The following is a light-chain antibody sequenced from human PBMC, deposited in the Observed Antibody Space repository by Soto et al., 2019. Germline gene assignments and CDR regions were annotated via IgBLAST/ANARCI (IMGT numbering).Light chain of an antibody. CDR3: TSYTSSSSVV. J-gene: IGLJ2*01. Sequence: QSALTQPASVSGSPGQSITISCTGTSSDVGGYNYVSWYQQHPGKVPKLMIYGVSNRPSGVSSRFSGSKSGNTASLTISGLQVEDEAHYYCTSYTSSSSVVFGGGTKLTVL. V-gene: IGLV2-14*01. CDR2: GVS. CDR1: SSDVGGYNY.